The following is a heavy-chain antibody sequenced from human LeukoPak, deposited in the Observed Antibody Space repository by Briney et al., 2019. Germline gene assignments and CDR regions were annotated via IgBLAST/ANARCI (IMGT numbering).Heavy chain of an antibody. J-gene: IGHJ4*02. D-gene: IGHD4-23*01. CDR2: IGAGGSKT. Sequence: GGSLRLSCAASGFTFSSSAMSWVRQAPGKGLEWVSIIGAGGSKTYYADSVKGRFTISRDNSKNTLYLQMNSLRVEDTAVYYCARGRPHGNDYWGQGTLVTVSS. V-gene: IGHV3-23*01. CDR3: ARGRPHGNDY. CDR1: GFTFSSSA.